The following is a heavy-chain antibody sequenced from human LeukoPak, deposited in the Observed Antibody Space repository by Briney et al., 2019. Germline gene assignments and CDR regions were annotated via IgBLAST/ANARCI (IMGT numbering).Heavy chain of an antibody. CDR2: INHSGST. D-gene: IGHD3-10*01. V-gene: IGHV4-34*01. CDR3: ARGEYYGSGSSPIDY. J-gene: IGHJ4*02. CDR1: GGSFSGYY. Sequence: PSETLSLTCAVYGGSFSGYYWSWIRQPPGKGLEWIGEINHSGSTNYNPSLKSRVTISVDTSKNQFSLKLSSVTAADTAVYYCARGEYYGSGSSPIDYWGQGTLVTVSS.